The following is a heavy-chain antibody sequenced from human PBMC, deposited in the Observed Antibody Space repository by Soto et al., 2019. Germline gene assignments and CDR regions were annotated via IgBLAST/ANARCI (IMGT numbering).Heavy chain of an antibody. Sequence: QVQLQESGPGLVKPSQTLSLTCTVSGGSINSDDYYWSWIRQPPGKGLEWIGYIYYSGNTYYNPSLKSRLTLSLDPSKNQFSLNLASVTAADKALYLCARGELVAAGEPYFAYWGQGTLVTVSS. J-gene: IGHJ4*02. V-gene: IGHV4-30-4*01. CDR1: GGSINSDDYY. CDR3: ARGELVAAGEPYFAY. D-gene: IGHD1-26*01. CDR2: IYYSGNT.